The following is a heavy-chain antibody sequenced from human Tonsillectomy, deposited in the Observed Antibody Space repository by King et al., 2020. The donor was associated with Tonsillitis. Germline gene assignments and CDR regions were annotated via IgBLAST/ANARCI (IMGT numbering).Heavy chain of an antibody. CDR3: ARDIPAGGTKFDP. CDR1: GGSIISYY. Sequence: QLQESGPGLVKPSETLSLTCTVSGGSIISYYWSWIRQPAGQGLEWIGRIYSSGTTDYNPSLKSRVTMSLDTSKNQFSLRLNSVTAADTAVYYCARDIPAGGTKFDPWGQGTLVTVSS. CDR2: IYSSGTT. D-gene: IGHD6-13*01. V-gene: IGHV4-4*07. J-gene: IGHJ5*02.